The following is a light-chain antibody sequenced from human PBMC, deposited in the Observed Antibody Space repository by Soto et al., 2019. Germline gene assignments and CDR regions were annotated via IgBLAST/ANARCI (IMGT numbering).Light chain of an antibody. CDR3: QQYKNWPPIT. J-gene: IGKJ5*01. Sequence: EIVMTQSPATMSVSPGERATLSCRASQSVSSKLAWYQQKPGLAPRLIIYDVYTRATGIPARFSGSGSGTEFTLTISSLQSEDFAVYYCQQYKNWPPITCGQGTRLEIK. CDR1: QSVSSK. V-gene: IGKV3-15*01. CDR2: DVY.